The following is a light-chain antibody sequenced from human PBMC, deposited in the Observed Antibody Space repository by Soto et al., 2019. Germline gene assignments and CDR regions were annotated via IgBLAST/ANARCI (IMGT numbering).Light chain of an antibody. V-gene: IGLV2-14*03. CDR1: SSDVGGYDY. CDR3: SSYTTSATYV. CDR2: EVT. Sequence: QSALTQPASVSGSPGQSITISCTGTSSDVGGYDYVAWYQLRPDRVPKVMIFEVTKRPSGVSDRFSGSKSGNTASLTSSGLQAEDEADYSCSSYTTSATYVFGTGTKLTVL. J-gene: IGLJ1*01.